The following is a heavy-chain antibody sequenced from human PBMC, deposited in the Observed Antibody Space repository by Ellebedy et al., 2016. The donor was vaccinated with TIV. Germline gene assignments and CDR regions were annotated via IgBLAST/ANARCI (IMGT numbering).Heavy chain of an antibody. Sequence: GGSLRLXCAASGFTFSSYAMHWVRQAPGKGLEWVAVISYDGSNKYYADSVKGRFTISRDNSKNTLYLQMNSLRAEDTAVYYCARDISSGYDDWGQGTLVTVSS. J-gene: IGHJ4*02. CDR3: ARDISSGYDD. V-gene: IGHV3-30-3*01. D-gene: IGHD3-22*01. CDR1: GFTFSSYA. CDR2: ISYDGSNK.